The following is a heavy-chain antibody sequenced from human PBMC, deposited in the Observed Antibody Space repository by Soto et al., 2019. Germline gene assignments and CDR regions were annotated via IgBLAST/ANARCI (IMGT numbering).Heavy chain of an antibody. CDR1: GFTFSSYG. CDR2: ISYDGSNK. CDR3: AKDRYGSGPESLDY. Sequence: PGGSLRLSCAASGFTFSSYGMHWVRQAPGKGLEWVAVISYDGSNKYYADSVKGRFTISRDNSKNTLYLQMNSLRAEDTAVYYCAKDRYGSGPESLDYWGQGTLVTVSS. J-gene: IGHJ4*02. V-gene: IGHV3-30*18. D-gene: IGHD3-10*01.